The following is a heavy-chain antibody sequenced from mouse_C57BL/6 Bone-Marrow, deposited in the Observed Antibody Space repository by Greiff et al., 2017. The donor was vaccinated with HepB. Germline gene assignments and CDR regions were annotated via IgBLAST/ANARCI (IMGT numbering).Heavy chain of an antibody. D-gene: IGHD2-1*01. CDR3: ARLGNPFAY. V-gene: IGHV1-55*01. CDR1: GYTFTSYW. CDR2: IYPGSGST. Sequence: QVQLQQPGAELVKPGASVKMSCKASGYTFTSYWITWVKQRPGQGLEWIGDIYPGSGSTNYNEKFKSKATLTVYTSSSTAYMQLSSLTSEDSAVYYCARLGNPFAYWGQGTLVTVSA. J-gene: IGHJ3*01.